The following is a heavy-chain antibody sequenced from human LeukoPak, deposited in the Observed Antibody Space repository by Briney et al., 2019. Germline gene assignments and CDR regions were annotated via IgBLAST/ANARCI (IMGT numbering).Heavy chain of an antibody. CDR1: GGSISSYY. J-gene: IGHJ4*02. CDR2: IYYNSGRT. V-gene: IGHV4-59*08. Sequence: SETLSLTCTVSGGSISSYYWNWIRQPPGKGLEWIGYIYYNSGRTNYNPSLKSRVTISVDTSKNQFSLKLTSVTAADTAVYYCARQVWSTGFLDYWGQGSLVTVSS. D-gene: IGHD2-8*02. CDR3: ARQVWSTGFLDY.